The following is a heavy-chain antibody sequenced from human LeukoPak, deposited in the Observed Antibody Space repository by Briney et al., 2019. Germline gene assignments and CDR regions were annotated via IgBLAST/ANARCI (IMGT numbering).Heavy chain of an antibody. V-gene: IGHV1-2*04. CDR3: ARERYYDILTGYYIYYYGMDV. Sequence: ASVKVSCKASGYTFTGYYMHWVRQAPGQGLEWMGWINPNSGGTNYAQKFQGWVTMTRDTSISTAYMELSRLRSDDTAVYYCARERYYDILTGYYIYYYGMDVWGQGTTVTVSS. CDR1: GYTFTGYY. CDR2: INPNSGGT. D-gene: IGHD3-9*01. J-gene: IGHJ6*02.